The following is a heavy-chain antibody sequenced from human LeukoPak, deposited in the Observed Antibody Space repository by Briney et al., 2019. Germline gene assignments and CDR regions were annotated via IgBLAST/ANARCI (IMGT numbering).Heavy chain of an antibody. D-gene: IGHD6-6*01. CDR2: INHSGST. Sequence: SETLSLTCAVYGGSFSGYYWSWIRQPPGKGLEWIGEINHSGSTNYNPSLKSRVTISVDTSKNQFSLKLSSVTAADTAVYYCAGGRKLIAARRYWFDPWGQGTLVTVSS. J-gene: IGHJ5*02. CDR3: AGGRKLIAARRYWFDP. CDR1: GGSFSGYY. V-gene: IGHV4-34*01.